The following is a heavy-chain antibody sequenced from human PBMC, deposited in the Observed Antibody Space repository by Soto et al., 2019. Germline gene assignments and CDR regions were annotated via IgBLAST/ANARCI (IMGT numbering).Heavy chain of an antibody. CDR2: ISYDGSNK. CDR3: ARVNVDTAMVGKAFDI. J-gene: IGHJ3*02. CDR1: GFTFSSYA. Sequence: QVQLVESGGGVVQPGRSLRLSCAASGFTFSSYAMHWVRQAPGKGLEWVAVISYDGSNKYYADSVKGRFTISRDNSKNTLYLKMNSLRAEDTAVYYCARVNVDTAMVGKAFDIWGQGTMVTVSS. V-gene: IGHV3-30-3*01. D-gene: IGHD5-18*01.